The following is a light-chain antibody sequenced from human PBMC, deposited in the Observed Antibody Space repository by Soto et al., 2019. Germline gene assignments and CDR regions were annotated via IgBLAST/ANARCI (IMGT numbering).Light chain of an antibody. Sequence: DIVMTQSPDSLAVSLGERATINCKSSQSVLYSSKNKNYLAWYQQKPGQPPKLLIYWTSTRESGVPDRFSGSGSGKDFTLTISSRQAEDVAVYYCQQYYRPWTFGQGTKVEIK. J-gene: IGKJ1*01. V-gene: IGKV4-1*01. CDR3: QQYYRPWT. CDR2: WTS. CDR1: QSVLYSSKNKNY.